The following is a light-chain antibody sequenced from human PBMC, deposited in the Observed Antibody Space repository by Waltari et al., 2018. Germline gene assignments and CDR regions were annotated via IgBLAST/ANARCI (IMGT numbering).Light chain of an antibody. V-gene: IGKV1-9*01. CDR1: PDISDF. Sequence: IQLTQSPSSLSASVGDRVTITCRARPDISDFLAWYQQKPGKAPKLLIYAASTLESGVPERFSGSGSGTDFTLTITSLQPEDVATYYCQLLNSSQWTFGQGTKVDMK. J-gene: IGKJ1*01. CDR2: AAS. CDR3: QLLNSSQWT.